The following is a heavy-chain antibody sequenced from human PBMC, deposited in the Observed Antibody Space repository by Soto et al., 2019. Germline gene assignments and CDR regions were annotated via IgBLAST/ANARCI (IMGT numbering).Heavy chain of an antibody. CDR1: GYTFTGYY. CDR2: INPNSGGT. D-gene: IGHD2-2*01. J-gene: IGHJ4*02. CDR3: ARVTRGYQLLWGYFDY. V-gene: IGHV1-2*04. Sequence: ASVKVSCKASGYTFTGYYMHWVRQAPGQGLEWMGWINPNSGGTNYAQKFQGWVTMTRDTSISTAYMELSRLRSDDTAVYYCARVTRGYQLLWGYFDYWGQGTLVTVSS.